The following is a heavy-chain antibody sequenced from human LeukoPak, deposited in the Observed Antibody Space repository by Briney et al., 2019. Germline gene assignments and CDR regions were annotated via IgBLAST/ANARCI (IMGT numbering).Heavy chain of an antibody. D-gene: IGHD4-17*01. Sequence: GGSLRLSCAASGFAFSNYAMHWVRQTPGKGLEWVALISYAGTNEYYADSVKGRFTISRDNSRDTLYLQMGSLRLEDTAVYYCARDWGMTAVYSIDCWGQGTLVTVSS. V-gene: IGHV3-30-3*01. CDR3: ARDWGMTAVYSIDC. CDR2: ISYAGTNE. J-gene: IGHJ4*02. CDR1: GFAFSNYA.